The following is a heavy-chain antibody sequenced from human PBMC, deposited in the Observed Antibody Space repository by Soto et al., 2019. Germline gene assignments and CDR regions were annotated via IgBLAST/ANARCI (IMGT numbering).Heavy chain of an antibody. CDR1: GYTFTSYG. Sequence: ASVKVSCKASGYTFTSYGISWVRQAPGQGLEWMGWISAYNGNTNYAQKLQGRVTMTTDTSTSTAYTELRSLRSDDTAVYYCAWRHGSGSYGAFDIWGQGTMVTVSS. D-gene: IGHD3-10*01. CDR3: AWRHGSGSYGAFDI. CDR2: ISAYNGNT. V-gene: IGHV1-18*01. J-gene: IGHJ3*02.